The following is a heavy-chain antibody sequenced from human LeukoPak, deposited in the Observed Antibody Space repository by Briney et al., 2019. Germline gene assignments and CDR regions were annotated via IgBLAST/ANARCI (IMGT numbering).Heavy chain of an antibody. CDR2: IYTSGIT. J-gene: IGHJ5*02. V-gene: IGHV4-61*09. CDR1: GGSISSGSFY. D-gene: IGHD3-22*01. Sequence: TSETLSLTCTASGGSISSGSFYWSWIRQPAGKGLEWIGHIYTSGITNNNPSLKSRVTISVDTSKNQFSLKLSSVTAADTAVYYCARGVGYYYDSSGYSWWFDPWGQGTLVTVSS. CDR3: ARGVGYYYDSSGYSWWFDP.